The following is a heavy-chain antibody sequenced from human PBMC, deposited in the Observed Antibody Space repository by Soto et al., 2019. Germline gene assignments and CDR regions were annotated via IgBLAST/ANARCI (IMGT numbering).Heavy chain of an antibody. CDR1: GYSVTIYW. D-gene: IGHD2-2*01. Sequence: GGSLKISFKGSGYSVTIYWISWVRQMPGKVLEGMVRVDPRDSYSNYSPSFQGHVSISPDRSSSTAYLQRSRMKASDPAMYYCARHSEGYCSSTSGPKVMDVWGQGTTVTVSS. V-gene: IGHV5-10-1*01. CDR2: VDPRDSYS. CDR3: ARHSEGYCSSTSGPKVMDV. J-gene: IGHJ6*02.